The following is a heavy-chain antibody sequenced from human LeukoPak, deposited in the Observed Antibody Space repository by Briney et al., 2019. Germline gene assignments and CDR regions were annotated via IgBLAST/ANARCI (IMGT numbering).Heavy chain of an antibody. J-gene: IGHJ5*02. CDR2: ISSSSSYI. Sequence: GGSLRLSCAASGFSFRAFWMSWVRQAPGKGLEWVSSISSSSSYIYYADSVKGRFTISRDNAKNSLYLQMNSLRAEDTAVYYCARRSGTWGQGTLVTVSS. CDR1: GFSFRAFW. V-gene: IGHV3-21*01. D-gene: IGHD1-26*01. CDR3: ARRSGT.